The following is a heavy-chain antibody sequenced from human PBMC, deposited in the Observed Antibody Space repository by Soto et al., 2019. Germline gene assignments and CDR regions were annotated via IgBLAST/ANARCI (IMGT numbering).Heavy chain of an antibody. CDR1: GFTFSSYA. D-gene: IGHD1-20*01. J-gene: IGHJ6*03. V-gene: IGHV3-23*01. Sequence: GGSLRLSCAASGFTFSSYAMSWVRQAPGKGLEWVSAMSDSGGSTYYADSVKGRFTISRDNSKNTLYLQMNSLWAEDTAVYYCAKYNWDYYYMDVWGKGTTVTVSS. CDR2: MSDSGGST. CDR3: AKYNWDYYYMDV.